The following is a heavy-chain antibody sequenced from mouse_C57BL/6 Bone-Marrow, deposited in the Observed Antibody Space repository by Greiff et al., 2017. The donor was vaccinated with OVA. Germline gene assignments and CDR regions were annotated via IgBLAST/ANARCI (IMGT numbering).Heavy chain of an antibody. CDR1: GFSLTSYG. J-gene: IGHJ1*03. V-gene: IGHV2-4*01. D-gene: IGHD3-3*01. Sequence: VQGVESGPGLVQPSQSLSITCTVSGFSLTSYGVHWVRQPPGKGLEWLGVIWSGGSTDYNAAFISRLSISKDNSKSQVFFKMNSLQADDTAIYYCAKKGPYWYFDFWGTGTTVTVSS. CDR3: AKKGPYWYFDF. CDR2: IWSGGST.